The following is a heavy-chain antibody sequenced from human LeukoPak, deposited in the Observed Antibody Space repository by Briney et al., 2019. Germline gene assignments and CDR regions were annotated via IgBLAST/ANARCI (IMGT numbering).Heavy chain of an antibody. CDR2: ISGSGGST. Sequence: PGGSLRLSCAASGFTFSSYAMSWVRQAPGKGLEWVSAISGSGGSTYYADSVKGRFTISRDNSKNTLYLQMNSLRAEDTAVYYCAKGVLRYFDWSKREYYFDYWGQGTLVTVSS. CDR1: GFTFSSYA. J-gene: IGHJ4*02. V-gene: IGHV3-23*01. D-gene: IGHD3-9*01. CDR3: AKGVLRYFDWSKREYYFDY.